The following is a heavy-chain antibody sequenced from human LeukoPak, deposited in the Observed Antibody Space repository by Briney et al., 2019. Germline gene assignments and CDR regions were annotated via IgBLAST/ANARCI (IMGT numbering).Heavy chain of an antibody. V-gene: IGHV4-4*07. J-gene: IGHJ2*01. CDR2: IYTRGST. CDR1: GGSISSYF. CDR3: ARLSSSWYQDWYFDL. D-gene: IGHD6-13*01. Sequence: SETLSLTCTVSGGSISSYFWNWFRQPAGKSLEWIGRIYTRGSTNYNPSLKSRVIMSVDTSKNQFSLKLSSVTAADTAVYYCARLSSSWYQDWYFDLWGRGTLVTVSS.